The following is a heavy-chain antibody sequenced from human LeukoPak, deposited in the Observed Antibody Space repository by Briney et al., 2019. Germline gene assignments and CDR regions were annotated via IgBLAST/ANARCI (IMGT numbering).Heavy chain of an antibody. Sequence: ETGGSLRLSCAASGFTFSDHYMTWIRQAPGKGLEWVSYISSRGSAIYYADSVKGRFTISRDNAKNSLYLQMNSLRAEDTAVYYCAELGITMIGGVWGKGTTVTISS. D-gene: IGHD3-10*02. CDR1: GFTFSDHY. CDR3: AELGITMIGGV. J-gene: IGHJ6*04. CDR2: ISSRGSAI. V-gene: IGHV3-11*04.